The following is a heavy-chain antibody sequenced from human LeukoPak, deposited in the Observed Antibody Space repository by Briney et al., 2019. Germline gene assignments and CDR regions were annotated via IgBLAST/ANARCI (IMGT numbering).Heavy chain of an antibody. CDR3: ARDKYCSSTSCYSPLADYYYYYYMDV. V-gene: IGHV3-15*01. CDR2: IKSKADGGTT. CDR1: GFTFSNVW. Sequence: GGSLRLSCAASGFTFSNVWMNWVRQAPGKGLEWVGSIKSKADGGTTDYAAPVKGRFTISRDDSKNTLYLQMNSLKTEDTGVYYCARDKYCSSTSCYSPLADYYYYYYMDVWGKGTTVTVSS. D-gene: IGHD2-2*02. J-gene: IGHJ6*03.